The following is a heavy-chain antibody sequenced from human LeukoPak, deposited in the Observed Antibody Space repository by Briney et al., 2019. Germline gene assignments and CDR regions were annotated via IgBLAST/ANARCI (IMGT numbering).Heavy chain of an antibody. CDR2: INHSGST. CDR1: GGSISSYY. CDR3: ARDYDYVH. Sequence: SETLSLTCTVSGGSISSYYWSWIRQPPGKGLEWIGEINHSGSTNYNPSLKSRVTISVDTSKNQFSLKLSSVIAADTAVYYCARDYDYVHWGQGILVTVSS. D-gene: IGHD3-16*01. J-gene: IGHJ4*02. V-gene: IGHV4-34*01.